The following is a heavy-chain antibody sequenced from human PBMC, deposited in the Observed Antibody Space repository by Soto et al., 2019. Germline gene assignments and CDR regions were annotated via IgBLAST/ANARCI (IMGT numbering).Heavy chain of an antibody. CDR1: GFSLDHYA. J-gene: IGHJ4*02. V-gene: IGHV3-9*01. CDR3: VKDNVGVYCSGGSCYFDY. CDR2: ISWDSGVI. Sequence: PGGALRRSCVASGFSLDHYAMRWVRQAPGKGLEWVSGISWDSGVIDYADSVRGRFTISRDNAKNSLYLQMTSLRAEDTALYYCVKDNVGVYCSGGSCYFDYWGQGSLVTVSS. D-gene: IGHD2-15*01.